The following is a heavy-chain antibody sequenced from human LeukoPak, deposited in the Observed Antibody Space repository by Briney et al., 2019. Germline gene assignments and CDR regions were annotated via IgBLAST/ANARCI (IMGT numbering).Heavy chain of an antibody. D-gene: IGHD4-17*01. Sequence: PGRSLRLSCAASGFTFSFYAMHWVRQAPGKGLEWVSVIWYDGSNIYYADSVKGRFTISRDNSKNTLYLQMNSLRAEDTAVYYCARAKTTVTGGVDVWGQGTTVTVSS. J-gene: IGHJ6*02. CDR2: IWYDGSNI. CDR1: GFTFSFYA. V-gene: IGHV3-33*08. CDR3: ARAKTTVTGGVDV.